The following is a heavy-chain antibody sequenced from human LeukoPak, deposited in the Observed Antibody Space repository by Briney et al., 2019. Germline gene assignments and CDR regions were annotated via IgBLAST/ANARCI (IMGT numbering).Heavy chain of an antibody. V-gene: IGHV3-30-3*01. D-gene: IGHD3-10*01. Sequence: PGGSLRLSCAASGFTFSSYAMHWVRLAPGKGLEGVAVISYDGSNKYYADAVKGRFTISRDNSKNTLYLQMNSLRAEDTAVYYCASHYYGSGSYYNGHNYYYYYGMDVWGQGTTVTVSS. J-gene: IGHJ6*02. CDR1: GFTFSSYA. CDR3: ASHYYGSGSYYNGHNYYYYYGMDV. CDR2: ISYDGSNK.